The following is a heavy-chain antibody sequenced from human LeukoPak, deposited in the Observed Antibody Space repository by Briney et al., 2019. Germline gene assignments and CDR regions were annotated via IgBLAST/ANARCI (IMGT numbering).Heavy chain of an antibody. Sequence: ASVKVSCKASGYTFTGYYMHWVRQAPGQGLEWVGWINPNSGGTNYAQKFQGWVTMTRDTSISTAYMELSRLRSDDTAVYYCARAALRIVGATVHFDYWGQGTLVTVSS. CDR2: INPNSGGT. CDR3: ARAALRIVGATVHFDY. CDR1: GYTFTGYY. V-gene: IGHV1-2*04. J-gene: IGHJ4*02. D-gene: IGHD1-26*01.